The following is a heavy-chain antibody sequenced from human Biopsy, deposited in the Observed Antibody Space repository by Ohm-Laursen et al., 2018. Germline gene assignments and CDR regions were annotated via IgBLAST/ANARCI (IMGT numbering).Heavy chain of an antibody. D-gene: IGHD3/OR15-3a*01. CDR2: IHTSGST. Sequence: SETLSLTCSVSGDSISNDYWSWIRQSVGQGLEWIGSIHTSGSTNHNLTLKSRVTMTVDTSKNQFSLKLRSVTAADTAVYYCARGTGKYYVYGAFDIWGQGTMVTVSS. V-gene: IGHV4-4*07. CDR1: GDSISNDY. CDR3: ARGTGKYYVYGAFDI. J-gene: IGHJ3*02.